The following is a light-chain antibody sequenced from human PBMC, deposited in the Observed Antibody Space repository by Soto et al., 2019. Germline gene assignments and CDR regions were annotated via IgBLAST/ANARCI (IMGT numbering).Light chain of an antibody. CDR1: QSVGTN. V-gene: IGKV3-15*01. J-gene: IGKJ1*01. CDR3: QQYNNWPPT. Sequence: EIVMTQSPGTLSVSPGERVSLSCRARQSVGTNLAWYQQRPGQAPRLLVYGSSTRATSFPARFSGSGSGTEFTITISSLQSEDFAVYNCQQYNNWPPTFGHGTKVEIK. CDR2: GSS.